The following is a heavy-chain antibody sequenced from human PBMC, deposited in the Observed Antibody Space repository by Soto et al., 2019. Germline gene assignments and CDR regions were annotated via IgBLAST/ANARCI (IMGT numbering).Heavy chain of an antibody. D-gene: IGHD2-15*01. Sequence: QVQLVQSGAEVKKPGASVNISCKASGYTFISYGIHWVRQVPGQRPEWMGWINAASGNTKYSQNLQGRVTITRDTPTNTADMELSSLRSEDTAVYYCAKGGSSSYSSVDYWGQGTLVTVSS. CDR1: GYTFISYG. J-gene: IGHJ4*02. V-gene: IGHV1-3*01. CDR2: INAASGNT. CDR3: AKGGSSSYSSVDY.